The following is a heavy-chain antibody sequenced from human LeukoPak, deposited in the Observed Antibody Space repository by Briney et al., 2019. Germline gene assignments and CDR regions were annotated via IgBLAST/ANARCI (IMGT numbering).Heavy chain of an antibody. D-gene: IGHD3-22*01. CDR3: AKSRRGNRSGSYNWFDP. Sequence: SETLSLTCTVCGGSISSSSYYWGWIRQPPGKGLEWIGSIYYSGSTYYNPSLKSRVTISVDTSKNQFSLKLSSVTAADTAVYYCAKSRRGNRSGSYNWFDPWGQGTLVTVSS. J-gene: IGHJ5*02. CDR2: IYYSGST. V-gene: IGHV4-39*01. CDR1: GGSISSSSYY.